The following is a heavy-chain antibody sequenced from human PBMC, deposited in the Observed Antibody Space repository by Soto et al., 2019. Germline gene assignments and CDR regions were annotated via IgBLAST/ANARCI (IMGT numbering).Heavy chain of an antibody. V-gene: IGHV1-46*01. D-gene: IGHD1-1*01. CDR3: ARERPGTTGTTGLDP. J-gene: IGHJ5*02. Sequence: ASVKVSCKASGYTFTSYYMHWVRQAPGQGLEWMGIINPSGGSTSYAQKFQGRATMTRDTSTSTVYMELSSLRSEDTAVYYCARERPGTTGTTGLDPWGQGTLVTVSS. CDR2: INPSGGST. CDR1: GYTFTSYY.